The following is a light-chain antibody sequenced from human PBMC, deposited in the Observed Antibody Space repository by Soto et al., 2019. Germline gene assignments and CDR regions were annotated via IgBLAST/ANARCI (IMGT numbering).Light chain of an antibody. CDR1: SSNIGAGYD. V-gene: IGLV1-40*01. CDR3: QSYDRSLTGFYV. Sequence: QSVLTQPPSVSGAPGQRVTISCTGSSSNIGAGYDVHWYQQLPGTVPKLVIFNNNNRPSGVPARFSGSKSATSASLAITGLQAEDEAAYYCQSYDRSLTGFYVFGTGTKVTVL. J-gene: IGLJ1*01. CDR2: NNN.